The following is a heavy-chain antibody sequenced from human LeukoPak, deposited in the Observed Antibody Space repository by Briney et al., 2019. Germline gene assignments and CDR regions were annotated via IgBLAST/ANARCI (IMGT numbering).Heavy chain of an antibody. J-gene: IGHJ6*03. CDR2: INDGVDT. Sequence: SDTLSLTCGVSGGSFSGYDWSWVRQSPGKGLEWMGEINDGVDTNYNPSLKSRVTISKDTSKNQFSLKVTSVTAADTAVYYCARGLGWKVATMGLFYMDVWGEGTTVTVSS. CDR3: ARGLGWKVATMGLFYMDV. V-gene: IGHV4-34*01. CDR1: GGSFSGYD. D-gene: IGHD5-24*01.